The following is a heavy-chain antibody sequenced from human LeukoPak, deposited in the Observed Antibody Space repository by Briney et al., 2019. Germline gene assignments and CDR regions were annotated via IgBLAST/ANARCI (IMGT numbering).Heavy chain of an antibody. CDR3: ARGPPYYDILTGRLSTPYDY. D-gene: IGHD3-9*01. CDR2: ISAYNGNT. CDR1: GYTFTSYG. Sequence: ASVKVSCKASGYTFTSYGISWVRQAPGQGLEGMGWISAYNGNTNDAQKLQGRVTMTEDTSTDTAYMELSSLRSEDTAVYYCARGPPYYDILTGRLSTPYDYWGQGTLVTVSS. J-gene: IGHJ4*02. V-gene: IGHV1-18*01.